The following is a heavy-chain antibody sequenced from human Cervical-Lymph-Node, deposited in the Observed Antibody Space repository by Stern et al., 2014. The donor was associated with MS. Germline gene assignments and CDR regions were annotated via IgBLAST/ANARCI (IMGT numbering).Heavy chain of an antibody. V-gene: IGHV1-69*04. D-gene: IGHD2-15*01. Sequence: QDQLVQSGAEVKKPGSSVNVSCKASGGTFISSYAITWMRQAPGQGLEWVGRIIPILGLPNYAQKFQGRLTITADTSTSTVYMYLTSLRSEDTAVYYCARGIVSNRAAATQHNLFDPWGQGTLVTVSS. CDR1: GGTFISSYA. J-gene: IGHJ5*02. CDR2: IIPILGLP. CDR3: ARGIVSNRAAATQHNLFDP.